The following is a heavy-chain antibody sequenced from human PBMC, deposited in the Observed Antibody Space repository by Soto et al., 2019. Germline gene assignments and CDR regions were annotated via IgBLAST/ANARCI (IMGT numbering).Heavy chain of an antibody. J-gene: IGHJ4*02. CDR1: GGGNLSDYR. Sequence: QVQLVQSGAEVKEPGSSVKVSCKASGGGNLSDYRTTWVRRAPGQGLEWMGGINPKLGSANYAQNFQGIVTVTADESTNTDYMELRSLRADDTAVYDCARGGDGYNGGAVYWGQGNPVTVSS. CDR3: ARGGDGYNGGAVY. V-gene: IGHV1-69*01. D-gene: IGHD2-21*01. CDR2: INPKLGSA.